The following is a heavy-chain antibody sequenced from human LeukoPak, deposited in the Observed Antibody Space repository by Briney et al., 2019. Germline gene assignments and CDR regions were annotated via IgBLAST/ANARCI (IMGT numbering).Heavy chain of an antibody. Sequence: SETLSLTCAVSGGSISSSSYYWGWIRQPPGKGLEWIGSIYYSGSTYYNPSLKSRVAISVDTSKNQFSLKLSSVTAADTAVYYCASLRIRYTVVARSSRGAFDIWGQGTMVTVSS. V-gene: IGHV4-39*01. CDR1: GGSISSSSYY. J-gene: IGHJ3*02. CDR2: IYYSGST. CDR3: ASLRIRYTVVARSSRGAFDI. D-gene: IGHD4-23*01.